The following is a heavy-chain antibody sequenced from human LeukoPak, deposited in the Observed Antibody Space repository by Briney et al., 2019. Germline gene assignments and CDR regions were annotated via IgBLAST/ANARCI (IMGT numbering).Heavy chain of an antibody. CDR3: AKDDDFGRGYSDN. V-gene: IGHV3-23*01. Sequence: GGSLRLSCAASGFTFSIYATRWVRQAPGKGLEWVSGISGSGGSTNYADSVKGRFTISRDNSKNTLYLQMNSLRAEDTAVYFCAKDDDFGRGYSDNWGQGTLVTVSS. CDR1: GFTFSIYA. J-gene: IGHJ4*02. CDR2: ISGSGGST. D-gene: IGHD3-3*01.